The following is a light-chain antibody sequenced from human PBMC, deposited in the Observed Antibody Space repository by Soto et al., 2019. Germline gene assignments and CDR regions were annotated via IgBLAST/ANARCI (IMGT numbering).Light chain of an antibody. CDR3: QQRNSWPPTFT. CDR2: KAS. Sequence: DIQRTQSPSTLSGPVVYRFTLTCRASQTISSWLAWYQQKPGKAPKLLIYKASTLKSGVPSRFSGSGSGTEFTLTISRLQPDDFAVYYCQQRNSWPPTFTCGQGTRLAIK. CDR1: QTISSW. V-gene: IGKV1-5*03. J-gene: IGKJ5*01.